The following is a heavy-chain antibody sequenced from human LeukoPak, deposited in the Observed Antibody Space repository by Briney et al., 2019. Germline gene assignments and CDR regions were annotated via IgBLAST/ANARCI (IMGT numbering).Heavy chain of an antibody. Sequence: SETLSLTCAVYGGSFSGYYWSWIRQPAGKGLEWIGEINHSGSTNYNPSLKRRVTIPVDTSKNQFYLKLSSVTAADTAVYYCARIFSSWYYDYWGQGTLVTVSS. CDR3: ARIFSSWYYDY. D-gene: IGHD6-13*01. CDR2: INHSGST. CDR1: GGSFSGYY. V-gene: IGHV4-34*01. J-gene: IGHJ4*02.